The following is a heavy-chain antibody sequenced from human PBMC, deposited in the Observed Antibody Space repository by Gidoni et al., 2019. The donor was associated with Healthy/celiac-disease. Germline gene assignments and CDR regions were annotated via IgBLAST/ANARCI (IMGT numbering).Heavy chain of an antibody. J-gene: IGHJ4*02. CDR1: GGTFSSYA. CDR2: IIPIFGTA. D-gene: IGHD6-19*01. Sequence: QVQLVQSGAEVKKPGSSVKVSCKASGGTFSSYAISWVRQAPGQGLEWMGGIIPIFGTANYAQKFQGRVTITADKSTSTAYMELSSLRSEDTAVYYCARDLGIAVAGLFSGSDCWGQGTLVTVSS. CDR3: ARDLGIAVAGLFSGSDC. V-gene: IGHV1-69*06.